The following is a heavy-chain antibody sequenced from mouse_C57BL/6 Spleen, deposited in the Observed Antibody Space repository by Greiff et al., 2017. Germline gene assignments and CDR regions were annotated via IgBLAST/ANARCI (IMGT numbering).Heavy chain of an antibody. CDR3: TRDQAVVAFDY. V-gene: IGHV5-9-1*02. D-gene: IGHD1-1*01. CDR1: GFTFSSYA. J-gene: IGHJ2*01. CDR2: ISSGGDYI. Sequence: EVKVVESGEGLVKPGGSLKLSCAASGFTFSSYAMSWVRQTPEKRLEWVAYISSGGDYIYYADTVKGRFTISRDNARNTLYLQMSSLKSEDTAMYHCTRDQAVVAFDYWGQGTTLTVSA.